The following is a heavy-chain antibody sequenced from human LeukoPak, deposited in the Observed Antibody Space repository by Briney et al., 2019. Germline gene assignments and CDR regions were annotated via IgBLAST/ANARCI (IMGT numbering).Heavy chain of an antibody. D-gene: IGHD4-23*01. CDR2: ISSSSRII. V-gene: IGHV3-11*01. J-gene: IGHJ1*01. CDR3: ARANYGGNPRYFQH. CDR1: GFTFSDYY. Sequence: GGSLRLSCAASGFTFSDYYMSWIRQAPGKGLEWISYISSSSRIIYYADSVKGRFTISRDNAQSSMYLQMNSLRAEDTAVYYCARANYGGNPRYFQHWVQGTLVTVSS.